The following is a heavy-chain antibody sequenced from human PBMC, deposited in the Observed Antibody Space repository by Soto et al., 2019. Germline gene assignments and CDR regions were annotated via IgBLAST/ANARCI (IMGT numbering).Heavy chain of an antibody. CDR1: GGSISSGGYS. V-gene: IGHV4-30-2*02. CDR2: IYHSGST. CDR3: ARYSGTYYVY. J-gene: IGHJ4*02. D-gene: IGHD1-26*01. Sequence: SETLSLTCAVSGGSISSGGYSWSWIRQPPGKGLEWIGYIYHSGSTYYNPSLKSRVTISVDTSKIQFSLNLSSVTAADTAVYYCARYSGTYYVYWGQGTLVTVS.